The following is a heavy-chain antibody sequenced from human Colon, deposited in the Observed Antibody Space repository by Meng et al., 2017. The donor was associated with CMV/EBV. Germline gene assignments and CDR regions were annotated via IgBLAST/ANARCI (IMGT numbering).Heavy chain of an antibody. J-gene: IGHJ6*02. CDR1: GFTFSSYW. V-gene: IGHV3-7*01. CDR3: ARDGNYYYYGMDV. Sequence: GESLKISCAASGFTFSSYWMSWVRQAPGQGLEWVANIKQDGSEKYYVDSVKGRFTISRDNAKNSLYLQMNSLRAEDTAVYYCARDGNYYYYGMDVWGQGTTVTVSS. CDR2: IKQDGSEK.